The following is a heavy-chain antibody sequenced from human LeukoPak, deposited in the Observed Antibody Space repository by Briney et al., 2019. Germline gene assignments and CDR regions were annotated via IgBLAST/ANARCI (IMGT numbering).Heavy chain of an antibody. J-gene: IGHJ3*02. CDR1: GYTFTGYY. Sequence: SSVKVSCKASGYTFTGYYMHWVRQAPGQGLEWMGWINPNSGGTNYAQKFQGRVTMTRDTSISTAYMELSRLRSDDTAVYYCARGPMWATHPEKTIPGPSDAFDIWGQGTMVTVSS. CDR3: ARGPMWATHPEKTIPGPSDAFDI. D-gene: IGHD1-14*01. CDR2: INPNSGGT. V-gene: IGHV1-2*02.